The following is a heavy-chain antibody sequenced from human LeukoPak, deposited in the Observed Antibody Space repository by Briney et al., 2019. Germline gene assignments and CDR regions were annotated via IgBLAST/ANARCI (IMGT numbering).Heavy chain of an antibody. D-gene: IGHD1-1*01. Sequence: SVKVSCKASGGTFSSYAISWVRQAPGQGLEWMGGIIPIFGTANYAQKFQGRVTITADKSTSTACMELSSLRSEETAVYYCARTTEAYYYYMDVWGKGTTVTVSS. V-gene: IGHV1-69*06. J-gene: IGHJ6*03. CDR1: GGTFSSYA. CDR2: IIPIFGTA. CDR3: ARTTEAYYYYMDV.